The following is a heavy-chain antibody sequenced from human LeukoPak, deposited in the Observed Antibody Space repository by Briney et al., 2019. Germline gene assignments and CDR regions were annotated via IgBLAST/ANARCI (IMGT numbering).Heavy chain of an antibody. CDR3: IAYSSGWN. CDR1: GFTVSSNY. Sequence: GGSLRLSCAASGFTVSSNYMSWVRQAPGKGLEWVSVIYSGGSTYYADSVKGRFTISRDNAKNTLYLQMNSLRAEDTAMYYCIAYSSGWNWGQGTLVTVSS. CDR2: IYSGGST. J-gene: IGHJ4*02. D-gene: IGHD6-19*01. V-gene: IGHV3-53*01.